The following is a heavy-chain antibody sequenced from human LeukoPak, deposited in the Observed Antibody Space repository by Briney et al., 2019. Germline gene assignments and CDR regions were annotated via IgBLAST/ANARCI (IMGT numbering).Heavy chain of an antibody. CDR3: AREPRRFGD. CDR1: GYTFTNYD. J-gene: IGHJ4*02. Sequence: ASVKVSCKASGYTFTNYDINWVRQATGQGLEWMGWMNPNSGNTGYAQKFQDRVTMTRSTSISTAYMELSSLRSEDTAVYYCAREPRRFGDWGQGTLVTVSS. CDR2: MNPNSGNT. D-gene: IGHD3-10*01. V-gene: IGHV1-8*01.